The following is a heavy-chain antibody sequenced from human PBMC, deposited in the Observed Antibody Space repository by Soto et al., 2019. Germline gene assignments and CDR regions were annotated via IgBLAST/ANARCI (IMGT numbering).Heavy chain of an antibody. V-gene: IGHV3-30*04. CDR1: GFTFSSYA. J-gene: IGHJ5*02. Sequence: QVQLVESGGGVVQPGRSLRLSCAASGFTFSSYAMHWVRQAPGKGLEWVAVISYDGSNKYYADSVKGRFTISRDNSKNTLYLQMNSLRAEDTAVYYCARGGYGESSRFDPWGQGTLVTVSS. D-gene: IGHD4-17*01. CDR2: ISYDGSNK. CDR3: ARGGYGESSRFDP.